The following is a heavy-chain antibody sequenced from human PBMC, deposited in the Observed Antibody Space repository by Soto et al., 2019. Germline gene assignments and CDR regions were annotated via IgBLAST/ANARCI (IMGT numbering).Heavy chain of an antibody. V-gene: IGHV3-33*01. D-gene: IGHD6-13*01. CDR1: GFTFSSDG. J-gene: IGHJ5*02. CDR3: ARDRIAAAVLGWFDP. CDR2: IWYDGSNK. Sequence: QVQLVESGGGVVQPGRSLRLSCAASGFTFSSDGMHWVRQAPGKGLEWVAVIWYDGSNKYYADSVKGRFTISRDNSKNTLYLQMNSLRAEDTAVYYCARDRIAAAVLGWFDPWGQGTLVTVSS.